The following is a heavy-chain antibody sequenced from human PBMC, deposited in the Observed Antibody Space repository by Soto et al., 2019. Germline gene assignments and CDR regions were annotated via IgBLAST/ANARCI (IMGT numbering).Heavy chain of an antibody. D-gene: IGHD3-22*01. V-gene: IGHV4-39*01. CDR3: VSPEGYYDSSGYTLDY. CDR2: IFYSGNT. CDR1: GDSISSSTYY. J-gene: IGHJ4*02. Sequence: PSETLSLTCTVSGDSISSSTYYWGWIRQPPGKGLERIGSIFYSGNTYYNPSLKSRVTLSINTSKNQFSLKLNSVTAADTAVYYCVSPEGYYDSSGYTLDYWGQGTLVTVSS.